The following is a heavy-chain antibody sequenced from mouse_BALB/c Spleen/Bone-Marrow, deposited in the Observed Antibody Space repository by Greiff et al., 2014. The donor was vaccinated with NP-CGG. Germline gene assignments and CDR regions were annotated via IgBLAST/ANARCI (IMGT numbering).Heavy chain of an antibody. Sequence: QVQLQQSGAELVRPGASVKLSCRASGYTFTSYWINWVKQRPGQGLEWIGNIYPSDSYTNYNQRFKDKATLTVDKSSSTAYMQLRSPTSEDSVVYYDTRNDYCHYYAMDYWGQGTSVTVSS. CDR3: TRNDYCHYYAMDY. J-gene: IGHJ4*01. CDR2: IYPSDSYT. CDR1: GYTFTSYW. V-gene: IGHV1-69*02. D-gene: IGHD1-1*01.